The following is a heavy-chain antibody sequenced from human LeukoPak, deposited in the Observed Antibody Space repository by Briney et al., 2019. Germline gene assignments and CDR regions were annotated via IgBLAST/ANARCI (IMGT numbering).Heavy chain of an antibody. Sequence: SETLSLTCTVSGGSISSYYWSWIRQPPGKGLEWIGYIYYRGSTNHNPSLKSRVTMSVDTSKKQFSLKLSSVTAADTAVYYCARQDDYGFDYWGQGTLVTVSS. CDR2: IYYRGST. CDR3: ARQDDYGFDY. J-gene: IGHJ4*02. V-gene: IGHV4-59*08. D-gene: IGHD4-17*01. CDR1: GGSISSYY.